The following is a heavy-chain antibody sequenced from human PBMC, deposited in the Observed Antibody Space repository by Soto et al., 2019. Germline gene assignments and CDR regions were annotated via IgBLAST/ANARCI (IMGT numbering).Heavy chain of an antibody. CDR3: ARGRYSSGWAEYFQH. D-gene: IGHD6-19*01. CDR1: GFTFSSYA. V-gene: IGHV3-30-3*01. J-gene: IGHJ1*01. CDR2: ISYDGSNK. Sequence: QVQLVESGGGVVQPGRSLRLSCAASGFTFSSYAMHWVRQAPGKGLELVAVISYDGSNKYYADSVKGRFTISRDNSKNTLYLQMNSLRAEDTAVYYCARGRYSSGWAEYFQHWGQGTLVTVSS.